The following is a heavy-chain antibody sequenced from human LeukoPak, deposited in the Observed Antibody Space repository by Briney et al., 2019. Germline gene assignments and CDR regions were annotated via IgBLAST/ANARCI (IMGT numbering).Heavy chain of an antibody. CDR1: GFTLSSYG. D-gene: IGHD5-18*01. CDR3: ARANGQLWTTPDY. Sequence: PGGSLRLSCAASGFTLSSYGMHWVRQPQGEGLEWVAVISHDGSKIYSAESVKGRFTISRDNSKNTLYLQMNSLRAEDTAVYYCARANGQLWTTPDYWGQGTLVTISS. V-gene: IGHV3-30*03. J-gene: IGHJ4*02. CDR2: ISHDGSKI.